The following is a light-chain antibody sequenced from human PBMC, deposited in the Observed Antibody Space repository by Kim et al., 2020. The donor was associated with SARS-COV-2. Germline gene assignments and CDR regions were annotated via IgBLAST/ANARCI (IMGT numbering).Light chain of an antibody. Sequence: SYELTQPPSVSMSPGQTASITCSGDKLGDKYVCWYQQKPGQSPVLVIYQDTKRPSGIPDRFSGSSSGNTASLTITGTQAGDEADYYCNSRDSNDNVVFGG. J-gene: IGLJ2*01. V-gene: IGLV3-1*01. CDR2: QDT. CDR1: KLGDKY. CDR3: NSRDSNDNVV.